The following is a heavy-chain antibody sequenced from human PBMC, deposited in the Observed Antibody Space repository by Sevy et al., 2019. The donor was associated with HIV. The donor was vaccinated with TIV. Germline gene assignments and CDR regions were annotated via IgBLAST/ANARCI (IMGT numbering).Heavy chain of an antibody. CDR1: GFTFSSYW. D-gene: IGHD3-3*01. CDR2: IKQDGSEK. Sequence: GGSLRLSCAASGFTFSSYWMSWVRQAPGKGLEWVANIKQDGSEKYYVDSVKGRFTISRDNAKNSLYLQMNSLRAEDTAVYYCARDLYYDFWSGYRYYYYYGMDVWGQGTTVTVSS. J-gene: IGHJ6*02. V-gene: IGHV3-7*03. CDR3: ARDLYYDFWSGYRYYYYYGMDV.